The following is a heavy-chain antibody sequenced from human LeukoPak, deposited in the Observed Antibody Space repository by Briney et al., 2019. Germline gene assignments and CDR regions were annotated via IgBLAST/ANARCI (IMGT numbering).Heavy chain of an antibody. CDR3: AREGSYSGSYPLDY. CDR1: GGSISSYY. D-gene: IGHD1-26*01. Sequence: SETLSLTCTVSGGSISSYYWSWIRQPPGKGLEWIGYIYYSGSTNYNPSLKSRVTTSVDTSKNQFSLKLSSVTAADTAVYYCAREGSYSGSYPLDYWGQGTLVTVSS. J-gene: IGHJ4*02. V-gene: IGHV4-59*01. CDR2: IYYSGST.